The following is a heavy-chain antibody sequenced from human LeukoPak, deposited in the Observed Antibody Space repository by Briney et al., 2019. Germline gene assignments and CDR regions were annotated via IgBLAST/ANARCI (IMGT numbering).Heavy chain of an antibody. CDR1: GFTFSSYW. CDR2: IKQDGSEK. Sequence: PGGSLRLSCAASGFTFSSYWMSWARQAPGKGLEWVANIKQDGSEKYYVDSVKGRFTISRDNAKNSLYLQMNSLRAEDTAVYYCARDRVGVRGVIIRYFDYWGQGTLVTVSS. CDR3: ARDRVGVRGVIIRYFDY. J-gene: IGHJ4*02. D-gene: IGHD3-10*01. V-gene: IGHV3-7*01.